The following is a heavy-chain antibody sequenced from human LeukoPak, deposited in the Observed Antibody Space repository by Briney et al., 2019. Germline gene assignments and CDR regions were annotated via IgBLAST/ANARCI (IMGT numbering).Heavy chain of an antibody. J-gene: IGHJ4*02. CDR1: GFAFSSYD. V-gene: IGHV3-13*01. CDR3: ARGHYDSSGYSFDY. Sequence: PGGSLRLSCAASGFAFSSYDMHWVRQATGKGLEWVSAIGTAGDSYYPGSVKGRFTISRENAKNSLYLQMNSLRAGDTAVYYCARGHYDSSGYSFDYWGQGTLVTVSS. D-gene: IGHD3-22*01. CDR2: IGTAGDS.